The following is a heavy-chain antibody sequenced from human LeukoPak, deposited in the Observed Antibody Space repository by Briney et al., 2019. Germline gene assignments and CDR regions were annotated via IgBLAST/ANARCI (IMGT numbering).Heavy chain of an antibody. CDR3: ARGFSEEGWFDP. Sequence: SETLSLTCTVSGGSMSSFYWSWIRPPLGKGLEWIGYMYYRGRTNYNPSLKSRVTISVDASKNQISLNLTSVTAADTAVYYCARGFSEEGWFDPWGPGTLVTVSS. CDR1: GGSMSSFY. V-gene: IGHV4-59*01. CDR2: MYYRGRT. J-gene: IGHJ5*02.